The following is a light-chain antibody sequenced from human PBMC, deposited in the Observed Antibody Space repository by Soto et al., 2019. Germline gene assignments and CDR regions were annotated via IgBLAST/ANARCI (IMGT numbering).Light chain of an antibody. V-gene: IGKV1-12*01. CDR2: TAS. CDR1: QGVGSW. J-gene: IGKJ1*01. Sequence: DIQMTQSPSSVSAPVVDRVTITCRASQGVGSWLAWYQQNPGKAPKLLISTASSRATGIPDRFSGSGSGTDFTLTISRLDPEDFAVYYCQQYGSSLWTFGQGTKVDI. CDR3: QQYGSSLWT.